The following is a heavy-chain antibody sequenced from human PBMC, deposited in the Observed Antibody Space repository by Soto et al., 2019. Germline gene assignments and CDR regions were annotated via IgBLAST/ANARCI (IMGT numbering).Heavy chain of an antibody. D-gene: IGHD2-2*01. J-gene: IGHJ4*02. CDR3: AKDGVDRTATVTGGY. V-gene: IGHV1-18*01. CDR2: INTYNGNT. Sequence: QVHLVQSGPEVKKPGASVRVSCRASGYTFTNYGIGWVRQAPGQGLEWMGWINTYNGNTNYAQKFRGRLTMTTDTSTTTAYMEPRSLKSDDTAMYYCAKDGVDRTATVTGGYWGQGTLVTVSS. CDR1: GYTFTNYG.